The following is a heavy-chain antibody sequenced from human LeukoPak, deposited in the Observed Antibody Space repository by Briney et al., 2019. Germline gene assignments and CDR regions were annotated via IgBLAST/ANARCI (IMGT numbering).Heavy chain of an antibody. CDR1: GFTFSSYG. CDR3: AKDREDARSAPYYFNY. J-gene: IGHJ4*02. V-gene: IGHV3-30*18. CDR2: ISYDGSNK. Sequence: PGGSLRLSCAASGFTFSSYGMHWVRQAPGKGLEWVAVISYDGSNKYYADSVKGRFAISRDNSKNTLYLQMNSLRAEDTAVYYCAKDREDARSAPYYFNYWGQGTLVTVSS. D-gene: IGHD1-26*01.